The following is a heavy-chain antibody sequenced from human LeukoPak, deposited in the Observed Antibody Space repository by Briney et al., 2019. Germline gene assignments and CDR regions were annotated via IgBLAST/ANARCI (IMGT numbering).Heavy chain of an antibody. CDR3: ARGTMFPYYFDY. V-gene: IGHV3-21*01. D-gene: IGHD3-10*02. CDR1: GFTFSTYS. Sequence: PGGSLRLSCAASGFTFSTYSMNWVRQAPGKGLEWVSSITSSRIYIYYADSVKGRFTISRDNAKNSLYLQMNSLRVEDTAVYYCARGTMFPYYFDYWGQGTLVTVSS. J-gene: IGHJ4*02. CDR2: ITSSRIYI.